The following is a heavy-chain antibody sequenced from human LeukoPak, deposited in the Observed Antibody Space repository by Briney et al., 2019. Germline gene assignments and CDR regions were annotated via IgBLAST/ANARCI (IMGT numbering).Heavy chain of an antibody. CDR1: GFTFSSYS. J-gene: IGHJ6*02. V-gene: IGHV3-21*01. CDR2: ISSSSSYI. D-gene: IGHD6-6*01. Sequence: GGSLRLSCAASGFTFSSYSMNWVRQAPGKGLEWVSSISSSSSYIYYADSVKGRFTISRDNAKNSLYLQMNSLRAEDTAVYYCAREGVGSSSSHYCYYYGMDVWGQGTTVTVSS. CDR3: AREGVGSSSSHYCYYYGMDV.